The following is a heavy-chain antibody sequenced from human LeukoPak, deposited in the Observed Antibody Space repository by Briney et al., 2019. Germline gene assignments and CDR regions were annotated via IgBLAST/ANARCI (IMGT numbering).Heavy chain of an antibody. CDR3: ARDCEYSSGCHAGMDV. J-gene: IGHJ6*02. D-gene: IGHD6-19*01. V-gene: IGHV1-18*01. CDR1: GYTFTSYG. CDR2: ISADNGNT. Sequence: GASVKVSCKASGYTFTSYGISWVRQAPGQGLEWMGWISADNGNTNYAKKLQGRVTMTTDTSTSTAYMELRSLRSDDTAVYYCARDCEYSSGCHAGMDVWGQGTPVTVSS.